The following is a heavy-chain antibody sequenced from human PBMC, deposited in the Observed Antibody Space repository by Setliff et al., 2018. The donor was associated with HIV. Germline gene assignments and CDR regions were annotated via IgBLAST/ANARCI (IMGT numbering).Heavy chain of an antibody. CDR3: VRGGTGWLRGLFDY. D-gene: IGHD5-12*01. Sequence: SETLSLTCSVSGGSISSGSYYWNWIRQPAGKQLEWIGHIYKSGSTNYNLSLKSRATISVDTSTNQFSLKLTSLTAADTAVYYCVRGGTGWLRGLFDYWGRGILVTVSS. V-gene: IGHV4-61*09. J-gene: IGHJ4*02. CDR2: IYKSGST. CDR1: GGSISSGSYY.